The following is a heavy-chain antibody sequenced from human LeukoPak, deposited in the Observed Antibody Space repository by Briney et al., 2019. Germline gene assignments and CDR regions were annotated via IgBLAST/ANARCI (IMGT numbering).Heavy chain of an antibody. J-gene: IGHJ4*02. CDR2: IYYNGTT. CDR1: GGSISSSSYY. CDR3: ARHLSARKSRDGYKILDY. Sequence: SETLSLTCTVSGGSISSSSYYWGWIRQPPGKGLEWIGSIYYNGTTYYNPSLKSRVTISVDTSKNQFSLKVRSVTAADTALYYCARHLSARKSRDGYKILDYWGRGSLVTVSS. V-gene: IGHV4-39*01. D-gene: IGHD5-24*01.